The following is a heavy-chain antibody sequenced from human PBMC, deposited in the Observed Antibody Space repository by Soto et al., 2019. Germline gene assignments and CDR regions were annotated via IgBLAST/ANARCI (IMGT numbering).Heavy chain of an antibody. CDR3: ARADYYGSGSYHYFDY. CDR1: GYTFTSYG. D-gene: IGHD3-10*01. Sequence: ASVKVSCKASGYTFTSYGISWVRQAPGQGLEWMGWISAYSGNTNYAQKLQGRVTMTTDTSTSTAYMELRSLRSDDTAVYYCARADYYGSGSYHYFDYWGQGTLVTVSS. V-gene: IGHV1-18*04. CDR2: ISAYSGNT. J-gene: IGHJ4*02.